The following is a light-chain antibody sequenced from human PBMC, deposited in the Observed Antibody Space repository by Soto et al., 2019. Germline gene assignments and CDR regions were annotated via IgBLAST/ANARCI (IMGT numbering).Light chain of an antibody. Sequence: ALTQPASVSGSPGQSITISCTGTSSDIGGYNYVSWYQQEPAKAPKVLIYEVTYRPSGVPNRFSGSKSGNTASLTISGLLPEDEAVYYCSSFARETTLVFGGGTQRTVL. J-gene: IGLJ3*02. CDR2: EVT. V-gene: IGLV2-14*01. CDR3: SSFARETTLV. CDR1: SSDIGGYNY.